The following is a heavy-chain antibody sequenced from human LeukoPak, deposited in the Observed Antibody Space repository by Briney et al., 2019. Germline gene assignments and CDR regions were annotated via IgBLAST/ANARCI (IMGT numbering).Heavy chain of an antibody. D-gene: IGHD3-10*01. CDR1: GYSFTSYW. CDR3: ARKWFGELLGAFDI. V-gene: IGHV5-51*01. Sequence: GESLKISCKASGYSFTSYWIGWVRQMPGTGLEWMGIIYPGDSDTRYSPSLQGQVTISADKYISTAYLQWSSLKASDTAMYYCARKWFGELLGAFDIWGQGTMVTVSS. J-gene: IGHJ3*02. CDR2: IYPGDSDT.